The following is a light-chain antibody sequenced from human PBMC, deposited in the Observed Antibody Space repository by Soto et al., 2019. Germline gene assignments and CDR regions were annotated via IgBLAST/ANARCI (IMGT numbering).Light chain of an antibody. CDR2: LNTDGSH. V-gene: IGLV4-69*01. Sequence: QLVLTQSPSASASLGASVKLTCTLSSGHRSYAIAWYQQQPEKGPRFLMRLNTDGSHNKGDGIPDRFSGSNSGAERYLSISSLQSEDEADYYCQTWGTDIVFGGGTKLTVL. J-gene: IGLJ2*01. CDR3: QTWGTDIV. CDR1: SGHRSYA.